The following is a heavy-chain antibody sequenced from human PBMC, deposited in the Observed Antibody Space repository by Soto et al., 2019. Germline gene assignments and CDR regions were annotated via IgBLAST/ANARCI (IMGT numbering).Heavy chain of an antibody. J-gene: IGHJ3*02. V-gene: IGHV3-74*01. CDR3: ARDFGEVGATAVYDI. Sequence: PGESLKISCAASGFSFSLYWMHWVRQAPGKGLVWVSRINGDGSDTSYGDSVKGRFTTSRDNAKNTLYLHMNSLGAEDTAVYYCARDFGEVGATAVYDIWGQGTMVTVSS. CDR2: INGDGSDT. D-gene: IGHD1-26*01. CDR1: GFSFSLYW.